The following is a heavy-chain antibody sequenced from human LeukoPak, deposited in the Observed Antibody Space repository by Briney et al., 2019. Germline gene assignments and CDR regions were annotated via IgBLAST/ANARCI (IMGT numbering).Heavy chain of an antibody. V-gene: IGHV3-21*01. CDR3: ARRRRSSSSNDAFDI. J-gene: IGHJ3*02. CDR1: GFTFSSYS. CDR2: ISSSSSYI. D-gene: IGHD6-6*01. Sequence: KPGGSLRLSCAASGFTFSSYSMNWVRQAPGKGLEWVSSISSSSSYIYYADSGKGRFTISRYNAKNSLYLQMNSLRAEDTAVYYCARRRRSSSSNDAFDIWGQGTMVTVSS.